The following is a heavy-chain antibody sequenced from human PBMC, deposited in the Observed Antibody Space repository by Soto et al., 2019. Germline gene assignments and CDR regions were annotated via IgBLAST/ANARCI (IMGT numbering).Heavy chain of an antibody. CDR3: TTVPGELLLWFGELPLYYYGMDV. J-gene: IGHJ6*02. Sequence: EVQLVESGGGLVKPGGSLRLSCAASGFTFSNAWMSWVRQAPGKGLEWVGRIKSKTDGGTTDYAAPVKGRFTISRDDSKNTLYLQMNSLKTEDTAVYYCTTVPGELLLWFGELPLYYYGMDVWGQGTTVTVSS. V-gene: IGHV3-15*01. CDR2: IKSKTDGGTT. CDR1: GFTFSNAW. D-gene: IGHD3-10*01.